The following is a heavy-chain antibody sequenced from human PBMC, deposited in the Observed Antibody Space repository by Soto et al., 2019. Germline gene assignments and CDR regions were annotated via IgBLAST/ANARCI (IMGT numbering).Heavy chain of an antibody. CDR3: ARGRDSIAARPDYYYYMDV. Sequence: SQTLSLTCAISGDSVSSNSAAWNWIRQSPSRGLEWLGRTYYRSKWYNDYAVSVKSRITINPDTSKNQFSLQLNSVTPEDTAVYYCARGRDSIAARPDYYYYMDVWGKGTTVTVSS. D-gene: IGHD6-6*01. CDR1: GDSVSSNSAA. V-gene: IGHV6-1*01. CDR2: TYYRSKWYN. J-gene: IGHJ6*03.